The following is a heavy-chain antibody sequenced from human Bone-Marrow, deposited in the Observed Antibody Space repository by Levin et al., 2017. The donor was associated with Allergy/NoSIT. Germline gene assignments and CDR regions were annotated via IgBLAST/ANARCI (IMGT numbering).Heavy chain of an antibody. CDR3: ARETGTYFDY. V-gene: IGHV3-48*04. CDR1: EFIFSSYN. CDR2: ITTSSRTT. Sequence: GGSLRLSCVGSEFIFSSYNMNWVRQAPGKGLEWVAYITTSSRTTYYADSVKGRFTVSRDNAKNSLYLQMNSLRVEDTAVYYCARETGTYFDYWGQGTLVTVSS. D-gene: IGHD1-7*01. J-gene: IGHJ4*02.